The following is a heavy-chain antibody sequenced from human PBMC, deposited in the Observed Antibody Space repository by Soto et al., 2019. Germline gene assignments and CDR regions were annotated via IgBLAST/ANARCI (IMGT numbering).Heavy chain of an antibody. V-gene: IGHV3-33*01. CDR3: ARDSCGVTNCYRHFDS. CDR2: IRFAGSKR. Sequence: GGSLRLSCAASGFSFSSYGMHWVRQAPGKGLEWVAIIRFAGSKRYYAESVKGRFTVSRDNSKSTMYLQMTSLRVEDTAMYYCARDSCGVTNCYRHFDSWGQGSLVTVSS. D-gene: IGHD2-2*01. J-gene: IGHJ4*02. CDR1: GFSFSSYG.